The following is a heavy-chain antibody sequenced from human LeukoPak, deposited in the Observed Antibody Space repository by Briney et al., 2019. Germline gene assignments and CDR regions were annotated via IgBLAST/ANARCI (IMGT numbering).Heavy chain of an antibody. Sequence: SCKASGYTFTSYYMHWVRQAPGKGLEWVAVIWYDGSNKYYADTVKGRFTISRDNSKNTLYLQMNSLRADDTAVYYCARATRGYSYVYWFDPWGQGTLVTVSS. J-gene: IGHJ5*02. CDR3: ARATRGYSYVYWFDP. V-gene: IGHV3-33*01. D-gene: IGHD5-18*01. CDR1: GYTFTSYY. CDR2: IWYDGSNK.